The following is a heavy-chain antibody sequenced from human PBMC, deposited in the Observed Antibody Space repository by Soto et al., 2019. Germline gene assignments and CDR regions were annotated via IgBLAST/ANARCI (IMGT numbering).Heavy chain of an antibody. CDR2: ISHDGFSQ. V-gene: IGHV3-30*18. J-gene: IGHJ5*01. D-gene: IGHD6-13*01. Sequence: QVQLVESGGGVVQPGTSLRLSCVVSGFTLSNTGVHWVRQAPGKGLEWVAMISHDGFSQHYVDSVRGRFTISRDNSKNTLYLQMDSLRPEDTSVCYCAKDWGSSGWFNWFDSWGQGTLVIVSS. CDR1: GFTLSNTG. CDR3: AKDWGSSGWFNWFDS.